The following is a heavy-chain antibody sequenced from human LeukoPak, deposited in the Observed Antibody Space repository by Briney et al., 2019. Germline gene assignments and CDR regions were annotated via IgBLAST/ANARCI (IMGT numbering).Heavy chain of an antibody. Sequence: SETLSLTCAVSGGSISSRNWWSWVRQPPGKGLEWIGEIHYSGSTNYNPSLKSRVTISLDKSKNQFSLKVSSVTAADTGVYFCARGAADWNTYYYYIDVWGKGTTVTVSS. CDR3: ARGAADWNTYYYYIDV. CDR1: GGSISSRNW. CDR2: IHYSGST. V-gene: IGHV4-4*02. D-gene: IGHD1/OR15-1a*01. J-gene: IGHJ6*03.